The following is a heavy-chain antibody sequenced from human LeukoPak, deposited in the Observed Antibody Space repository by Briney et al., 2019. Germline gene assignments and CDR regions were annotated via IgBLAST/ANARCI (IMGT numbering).Heavy chain of an antibody. D-gene: IGHD3-16*01. Sequence: AGGSLRLSCAASGFTFSSYEMNWVRQAPGKGLEWVSYISSSGSTIYYADSVKGRFTISRDNAKNTLYLQMNSLRAEDTAVYYCVGDTPPGGDYYLDYWGQGTLVIVSS. CDR2: ISSSGSTI. V-gene: IGHV3-48*03. J-gene: IGHJ4*02. CDR1: GFTFSSYE. CDR3: VGDTPPGGDYYLDY.